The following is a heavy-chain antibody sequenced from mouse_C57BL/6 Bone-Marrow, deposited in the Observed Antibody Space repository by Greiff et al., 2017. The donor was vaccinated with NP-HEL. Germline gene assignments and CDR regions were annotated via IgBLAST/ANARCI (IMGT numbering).Heavy chain of an antibody. CDR2: IDPNSGGT. J-gene: IGHJ2*01. Sequence: QVQLQQPGAELVKPGASVKLSCKASRYTLTSYLMHWVKQRPGRGLEWSGRIDPNSGGTKYIEKFKSKATLTVDKPSSTPYMKLNSLTSEDAAVYSCARYYYGGSSFDYWGQGTTLTVSA. CDR1: RYTLTSYL. CDR3: ARYYYGGSSFDY. D-gene: IGHD1-1*01. V-gene: IGHV1-72*01.